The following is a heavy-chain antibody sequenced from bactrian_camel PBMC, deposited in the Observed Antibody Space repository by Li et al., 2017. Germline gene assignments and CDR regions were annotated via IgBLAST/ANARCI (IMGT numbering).Heavy chain of an antibody. CDR3: TKDRSYGTRNWVQST. CDR1: PHTFNRFC. CDR2: FATGGVSP. J-gene: IGHJ4*01. Sequence: HVQLVESGGGSVQAGGSLRLSCAQSPHTFNRFCMGWWRQVPGKERERVAAFATGGVSPYYADSVWGRFTISRDNAKNTLYLQMNSLKPEDTAMYYCTKDRSYGTRNWVQSTRGQGTQVTVS. V-gene: IGHV3S1*01. D-gene: IGHD7*01.